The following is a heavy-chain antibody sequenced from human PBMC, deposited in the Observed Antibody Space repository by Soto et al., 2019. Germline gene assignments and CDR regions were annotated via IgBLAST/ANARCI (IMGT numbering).Heavy chain of an antibody. CDR3: ARGGTYCSSTSCYYSYYYYMDV. D-gene: IGHD2-2*01. V-gene: IGHV4-34*01. CDR1: GGSFSGYY. J-gene: IGHJ6*03. CDR2: INHSGST. Sequence: SETLSLTCAVYGGSFSGYYWSWIRQPPGKGLEWIGEINHSGSTNYNPSLKSRVTISVDTSKNQFSLKLSSVTAADTAVYYCARGGTYCSSTSCYYSYYYYMDVWGKGTTVTVSS.